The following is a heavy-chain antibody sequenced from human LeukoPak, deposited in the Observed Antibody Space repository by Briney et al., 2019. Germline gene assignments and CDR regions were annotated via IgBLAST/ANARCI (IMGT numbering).Heavy chain of an antibody. J-gene: IGHJ4*02. V-gene: IGHV3-23*01. CDR1: GFTFSTYA. Sequence: GGSLRLSCAASGFTFSTYAMSWVRQAPGKGLEWVSVVSGSGGSTYYADSVMGRFTISRDNSKNTLYLQMNSLRAEDTAVYYCAKPVGASGSYFRPVDYWGQGTLVTVSS. CDR2: VSGSGGST. CDR3: AKPVGASGSYFRPVDY. D-gene: IGHD1-26*01.